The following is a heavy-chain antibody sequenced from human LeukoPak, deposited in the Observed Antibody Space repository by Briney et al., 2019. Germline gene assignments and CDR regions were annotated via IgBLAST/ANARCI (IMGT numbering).Heavy chain of an antibody. CDR2: IIPIFGTA. CDR3: ARDRIPTFHDSSVGPRVEVWFDP. J-gene: IGHJ5*02. D-gene: IGHD3-22*01. Sequence: ASVKVSCKASGGTFSSYAISWVRQAPGQGLEWMGGIIPIFGTANYAQKFQGRVTITTDESTSTAYMELSSLRSEDTAVYYCARDRIPTFHDSSVGPRVEVWFDPWGQGTLVTVSS. CDR1: GGTFSSYA. V-gene: IGHV1-69*05.